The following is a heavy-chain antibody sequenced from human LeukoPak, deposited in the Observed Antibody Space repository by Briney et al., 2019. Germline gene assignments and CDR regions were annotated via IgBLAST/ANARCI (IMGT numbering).Heavy chain of an antibody. CDR1: GFTFNTYS. CDR3: ARAGQRGAFDI. V-gene: IGHV3-21*01. CDR2: ISSTSNYI. J-gene: IGHJ3*02. Sequence: PGGSLRLSCVASGFTFNTYSMNWVRQAPGKGLEWVSCISSTSNYIYYADSVKGRFTISRDNAKNSLYLQMNSLRAEDTAVYYCARAGQRGAFDIWGQGTMVTVSS. D-gene: IGHD6-25*01.